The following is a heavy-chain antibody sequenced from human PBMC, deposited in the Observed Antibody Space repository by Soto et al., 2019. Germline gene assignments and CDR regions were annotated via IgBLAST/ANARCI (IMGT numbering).Heavy chain of an antibody. CDR1: GGTFSSYT. V-gene: IGHV1-69*08. Sequence: QVQLVQSGAEVKKPGSSVKVSCKASGGTFSSYTISWVRQAPGQGLEWMGRIIPILGIANYAQKFQGRVTITADKSTSTGYMGLGILRSEDTAVYYCAREGGYNLDCYGMDVWGEGTTVTVSS. D-gene: IGHD6-25*01. CDR2: IIPILGIA. CDR3: AREGGYNLDCYGMDV. J-gene: IGHJ6*04.